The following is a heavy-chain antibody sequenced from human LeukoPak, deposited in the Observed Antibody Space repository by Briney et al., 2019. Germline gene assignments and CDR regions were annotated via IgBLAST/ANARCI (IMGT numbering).Heavy chain of an antibody. D-gene: IGHD5-12*01. CDR2: INWNGGST. J-gene: IGHJ4*02. Sequence: GGSLTLSCAASGFTFDDYGMSWVRQAPGKGLEWVSGINWNGGSTGYADSVKGRFTISRDNAKNSLYLQMNSLRAEDTALYYCAREASSLKSGYSGYDLSVWDYWGQGTLVTVSS. CDR3: AREASSLKSGYSGYDLSVWDY. V-gene: IGHV3-20*04. CDR1: GFTFDDYG.